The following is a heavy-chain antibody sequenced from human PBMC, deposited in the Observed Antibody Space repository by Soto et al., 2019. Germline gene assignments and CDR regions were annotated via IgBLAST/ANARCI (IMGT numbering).Heavy chain of an antibody. V-gene: IGHV3-64D*06. J-gene: IGHJ4*02. CDR3: VKVPTLYYYGSGSGN. CDR2: ISSNGGST. Sequence: GGSLRLSCSASGFTFSSYAMHWVRQAPGKGLEYVSAISSNGGSTYYADSVKGRFTISRDNSKNTLYLQMSSLRAEDTAVYYCVKVPTLYYYGSGSGNWGQGTLLTVSS. D-gene: IGHD3-10*01. CDR1: GFTFSSYA.